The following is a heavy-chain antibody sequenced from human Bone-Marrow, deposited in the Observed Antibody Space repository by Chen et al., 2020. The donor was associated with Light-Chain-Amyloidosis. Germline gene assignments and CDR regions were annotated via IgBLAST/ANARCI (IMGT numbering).Heavy chain of an antibody. CDR2: INPDTGGT. CDR1: GYTFTDFY. Sequence: QVQMVQSGAEVKEPGASIKVSCKTSGYTFTDFYIHWVRQAPGQGLEWMAWINPDTGGTRYAQKFQGWITVTRETSTRTVYRELSRLRSGDTAVYYCARGGGSTIRRGGPDYWGQGTLVTVSS. D-gene: IGHD5-12*01. J-gene: IGHJ4*02. CDR3: ARGGGSTIRRGGPDY. V-gene: IGHV1-2*04.